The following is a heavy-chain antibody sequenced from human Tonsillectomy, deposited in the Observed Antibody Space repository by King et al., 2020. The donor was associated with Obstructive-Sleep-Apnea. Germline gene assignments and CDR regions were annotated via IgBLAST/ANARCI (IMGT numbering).Heavy chain of an antibody. CDR1: GFTFSKYG. CDR3: AKDRIAVAGETKDDSFDI. CDR2: IRFDGGNK. D-gene: IGHD6-19*01. V-gene: IGHV3-30*02. Sequence: VQLVESGGGVVQPGRSLRLSCAASGFTFSKYGIHWVRQAPGKGLEWVAFIRFDGGNKYYADSVKGRFTISRDNSKNTLYLQMNSLRTEDTAIYYCAKDRIAVAGETKDDSFDIWGQGTMVTVSS. J-gene: IGHJ3*02.